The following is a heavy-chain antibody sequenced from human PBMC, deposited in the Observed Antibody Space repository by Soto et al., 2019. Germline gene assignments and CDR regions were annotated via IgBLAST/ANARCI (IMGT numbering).Heavy chain of an antibody. CDR1: GYTFTSYG. D-gene: IGHD6-19*01. J-gene: IGHJ4*02. V-gene: IGHV1-18*04. CDR3: GSSAVANGQAEFDY. CDR2: ISAYNGNT. Sequence: QVQLVQSGAEVKKPGASVKVSCKASGYTFTSYGISWVRQAPGQGLEWMGWISAYNGNTNYAQKLQGRITMTTDTSADTAYMELRSLRSDDTGVDYRGSSAVANGQAEFDYRGQGTLVTVSS.